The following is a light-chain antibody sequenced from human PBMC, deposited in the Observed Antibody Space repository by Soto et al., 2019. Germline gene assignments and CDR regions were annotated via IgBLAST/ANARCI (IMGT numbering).Light chain of an antibody. V-gene: IGKV1-39*01. J-gene: IGKJ2*01. CDR1: QSISSY. Sequence: DIQMTQSPSSLSASVGDRVTITCRASQSISSYLNWYQQKPGKAPKLLIYAASSLQSGVPSRFSGSGSGTDFTRTISSLQPEDFATYYCQQSYCTPYTFGQGTKLEIK. CDR3: QQSYCTPYT. CDR2: AAS.